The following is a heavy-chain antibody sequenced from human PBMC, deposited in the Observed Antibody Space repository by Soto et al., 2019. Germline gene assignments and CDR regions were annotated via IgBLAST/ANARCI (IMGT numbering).Heavy chain of an antibody. J-gene: IGHJ6*02. CDR3: ARDLYSRYFAPRGLDV. Sequence: PGGSLRLSCAASGFTFSGYSMNWVRQAPGKWLEWVSFISTRSSSIYYADSVKGRFTISRDDAKNSLFLQMNSLRDEDTAVYYCARDLYSRYFAPRGLDVWGQGXSVTVYS. CDR1: GFTFSGYS. D-gene: IGHD3-9*01. V-gene: IGHV3-48*02. CDR2: ISTRSSSI.